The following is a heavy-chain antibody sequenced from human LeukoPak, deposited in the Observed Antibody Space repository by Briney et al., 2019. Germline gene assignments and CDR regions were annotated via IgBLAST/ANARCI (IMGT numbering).Heavy chain of an antibody. J-gene: IGHJ6*03. D-gene: IGHD3-9*01. CDR1: GFTFSSYS. Sequence: PGGSLRLSCAASGFTFSSYSMNWVRQAPGKGLEWVSSISSSSSYIYYADSVKGRFTISRDNAKNSLYLQMNSLRAEDTAVYYCAKSVDILTGYYIYYYYYMDVWGKGTTVTISS. CDR3: AKSVDILTGYYIYYYYYMDV. CDR2: ISSSSSYI. V-gene: IGHV3-21*04.